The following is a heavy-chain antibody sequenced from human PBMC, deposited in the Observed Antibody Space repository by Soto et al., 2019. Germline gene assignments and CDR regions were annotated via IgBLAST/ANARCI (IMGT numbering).Heavy chain of an antibody. CDR1: RFTFSSLA. V-gene: IGHV3-23*01. D-gene: IGHD4-17*01. CDR2: ISASGSST. J-gene: IGHJ3*02. CDR3: AKDAATTVTTRWVFDI. Sequence: GSLRLSCAASRFTFSSLAMSWVRQAPGKGLEWVSVISASGSSTYYADSVKGRFTISRDNSKNTLYLQMNGLRAEDTAVYYCAKDAATTVTTRWVFDIWGQGTMVTVSS.